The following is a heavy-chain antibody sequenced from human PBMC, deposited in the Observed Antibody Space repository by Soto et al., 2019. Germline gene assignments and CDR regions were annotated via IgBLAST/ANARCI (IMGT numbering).Heavy chain of an antibody. J-gene: IGHJ5*02. D-gene: IGHD3-3*01. CDR3: ARVGADFWSGYYEGWFDP. CDR1: GYTFTGYY. V-gene: IGHV1-2*02. CDR2: INPNSGGT. Sequence: ASVKVSCKASGYTFTGYYMHWVRQAPGQGLEWMGWINPNSGGTNYAQKFQGRVTMTRDTSISTAYMELSRLGSDDTAVYYCARVGADFWSGYYEGWFDPWGQGTLVTVSS.